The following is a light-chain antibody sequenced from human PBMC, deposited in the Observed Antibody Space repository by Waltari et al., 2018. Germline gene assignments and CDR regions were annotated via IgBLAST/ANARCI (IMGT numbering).Light chain of an antibody. CDR3: QQYSRWPLT. J-gene: IGKJ4*01. V-gene: IGKV3-15*01. CDR1: QTTYTN. Sequence: DTVMTQSPATLSVSPGDGATLPCRASQTTYTNLAWYQQKPGQVPRLLLYGSSTRATGIPARFSGSGSGTEFTLTISSLQSEDFAVYYCQQYSRWPLTFGGGTKVEIK. CDR2: GSS.